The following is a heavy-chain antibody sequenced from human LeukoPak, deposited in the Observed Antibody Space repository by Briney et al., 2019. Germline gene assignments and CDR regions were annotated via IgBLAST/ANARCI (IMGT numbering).Heavy chain of an antibody. J-gene: IGHJ4*02. CDR3: ARGGPLPDY. Sequence: GGSLRLSCAASGFTFSRYVMHWVRQAPGKGLEWVAVISYDGNNKYYADSVKGRFTISRDNSKNTLYLQMNSLRAEDTAVYYCARGGPLPDYWGQGTLVTVSS. V-gene: IGHV3-30*04. CDR2: ISYDGNNK. D-gene: IGHD3-16*01. CDR1: GFTFSRYV.